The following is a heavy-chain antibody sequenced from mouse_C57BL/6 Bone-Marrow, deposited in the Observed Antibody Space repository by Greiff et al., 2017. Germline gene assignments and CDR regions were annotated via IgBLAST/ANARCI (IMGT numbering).Heavy chain of an antibody. CDR1: GFSLSTFGMG. CDR3: ARIERGYSNLSRWYFDV. J-gene: IGHJ1*03. CDR2: IWWDDDK. V-gene: IGHV8-8*01. Sequence: QVTLKVSGPGILQPSQTLSLTCSFSGFSLSTFGMGVGWIRQPSGKGLEWLAHIWWDDDKYYNPALKSRLPISKDTSKNHVFLKIANVDTADTATYYCARIERGYSNLSRWYFDVWGTGTTVTVSS. D-gene: IGHD2-5*01.